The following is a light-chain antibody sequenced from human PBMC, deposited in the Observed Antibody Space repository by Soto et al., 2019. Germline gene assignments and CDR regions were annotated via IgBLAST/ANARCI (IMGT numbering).Light chain of an antibody. CDR2: GAA. V-gene: IGKV3-20*01. CDR1: QSVSSSY. Sequence: EIVLTQSPGTMSLSPGERATLSCRASQSVSSSYLAWYQQKPGQAPRLLMYGAASRATGIPDKFSGSGSGTDFTLTISRLETEDFAVYYCQQYGSSPPYTFGHGTKLEIK. J-gene: IGKJ2*01. CDR3: QQYGSSPPYT.